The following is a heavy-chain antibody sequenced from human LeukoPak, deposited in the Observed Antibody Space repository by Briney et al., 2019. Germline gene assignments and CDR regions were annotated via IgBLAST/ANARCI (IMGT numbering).Heavy chain of an antibody. CDR1: GYSFTSHG. J-gene: IGHJ4*02. CDR2: ISGYNGNR. V-gene: IGHV1-18*01. D-gene: IGHD3-16*01. Sequence: ASVKVSCKASGYSFTSHGISWVRQAPGQGLEWMGWISGYNGNRNLAQKFQDRLTMTTDTSTSTAYMELRSLTSDDTAVYYCAPTAEAYTSWWKVWGQGTLVTVSS. CDR3: APTAEAYTSWWKV.